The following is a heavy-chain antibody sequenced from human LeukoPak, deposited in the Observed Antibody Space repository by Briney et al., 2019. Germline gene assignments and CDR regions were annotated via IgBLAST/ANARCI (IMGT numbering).Heavy chain of an antibody. J-gene: IGHJ4*02. Sequence: GSLRLSCAASGFTFSSYWMSWVRQAPGKGLEWVANIKQDGSEKYYVDSVKGRFTISRDNAKNSLYLQMNSLRAKDTAVYYCASPRYSYGYDVAGDWGQGTLVTVSS. CDR3: ASPRYSYGYDVAGD. CDR1: GFTFSSYW. V-gene: IGHV3-7*03. CDR2: IKQDGSEK. D-gene: IGHD5-18*01.